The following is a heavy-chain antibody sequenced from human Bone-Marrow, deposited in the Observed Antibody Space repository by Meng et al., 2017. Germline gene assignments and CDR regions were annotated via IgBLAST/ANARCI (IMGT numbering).Heavy chain of an antibody. J-gene: IGHJ3*02. Sequence: KVSCKGSGYSFTSYWIGWVRQMPGKGLEWMGIIYHGDSDTRYSPSFQGQVTISADKSISTAYLQWSSLKASDTAMYYCARLLWQQLVLAFDIWGQGTMVTVSS. CDR1: GYSFTSYW. CDR2: IYHGDSDT. V-gene: IGHV5-51*01. CDR3: ARLLWQQLVLAFDI. D-gene: IGHD6-13*01.